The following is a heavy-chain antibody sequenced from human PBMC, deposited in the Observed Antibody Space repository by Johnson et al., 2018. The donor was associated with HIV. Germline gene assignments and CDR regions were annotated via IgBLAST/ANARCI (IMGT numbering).Heavy chain of an antibody. CDR2: INWNGGST. D-gene: IGHD3-16*02. J-gene: IGHJ3*02. V-gene: IGHV3-20*04. CDR3: ARGSDPFGGVIVNGAFDI. CDR1: GFTFDDYG. Sequence: VQLVESGGGVVRPGGSLRLSCAASGFTFDDYGMSWVRQAPGKGLEWVSGINWNGGSTGCADSVKGRFTISRDNAKNSLYLQMNSLRAEDTALYYCARGSDPFGGVIVNGAFDIWGQGTMVTVSS.